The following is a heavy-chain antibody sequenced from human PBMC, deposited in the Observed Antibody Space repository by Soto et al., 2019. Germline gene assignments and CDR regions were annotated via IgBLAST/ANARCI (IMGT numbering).Heavy chain of an antibody. CDR3: AKRNLYGSGTHYY. V-gene: IGHV3-23*01. J-gene: IGHJ4*02. Sequence: EVQLLESGGGLVQPGGSLRLSCAASGFTFSTYDMSWVRQAPGKGLEWVSGISGSGGKTDYADSVKGRFTISRDNSKNTLYLQMNSLRAEDTAVYYCAKRNLYGSGTHYYWGQGSLVTVSP. CDR1: GFTFSTYD. D-gene: IGHD3-10*01. CDR2: ISGSGGKT.